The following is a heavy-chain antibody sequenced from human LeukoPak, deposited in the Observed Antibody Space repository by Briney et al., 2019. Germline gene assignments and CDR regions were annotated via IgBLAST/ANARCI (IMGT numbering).Heavy chain of an antibody. CDR1: GFTFSSYA. V-gene: IGHV3-23*01. CDR3: ASRSSSLDWYFDL. D-gene: IGHD2-2*01. Sequence: GGSLRLSCAASGFTFSSYAMTWVRQAPGKGLEWVSGISGNGGNTYYADSVKGRFTISRDNSKETLYLQMNSLRAEDTAVYYCASRSSSLDWYFDLWGRGTLVTVSS. J-gene: IGHJ2*01. CDR2: ISGNGGNT.